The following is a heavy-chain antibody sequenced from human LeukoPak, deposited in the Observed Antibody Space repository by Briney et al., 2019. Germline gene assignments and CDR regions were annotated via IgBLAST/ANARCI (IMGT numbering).Heavy chain of an antibody. J-gene: IGHJ3*02. D-gene: IGHD3-22*01. V-gene: IGHV1-69*06. CDR3: ARRIDYYDSSGYYHDAFDT. CDR1: GGTFSSYA. CDR2: IIPIFGTA. Sequence: ASVKVSCKASGGTFSSYAISWVRQAPGQGLEWMGGIIPIFGTANYAQKFQGRVTITADKSTSTAYMELSSLRSEDTAVYYCARRIDYYDSSGYYHDAFDTWGQGTMVTVSS.